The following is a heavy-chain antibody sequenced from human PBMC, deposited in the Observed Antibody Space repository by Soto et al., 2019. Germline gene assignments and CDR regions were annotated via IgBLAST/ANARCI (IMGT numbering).Heavy chain of an antibody. CDR2: IIPIFGTA. V-gene: IGHV1-69*13. D-gene: IGHD6-25*01. CDR3: ARQTLDLQGLSYYSCCMDV. J-gene: IGHJ6*02. Sequence: SVNVSCKASGGTFSSYAISCVRQAPGQGLEWMGGIIPIFGTANYAQKFQGRVTITADESTSTAYMELSSLRSEDTAVYYCARQTLDLQGLSYYSCCMDVWCQGTLVTVFS. CDR1: GGTFSSYA.